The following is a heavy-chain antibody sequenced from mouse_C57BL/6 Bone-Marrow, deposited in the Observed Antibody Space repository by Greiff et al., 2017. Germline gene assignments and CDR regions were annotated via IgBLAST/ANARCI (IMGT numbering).Heavy chain of an antibody. Sequence: EVQLVESGGGLVQPKGSLKLSCAASGFSFNTYAMNWVRQAPGKGLEWVARIRSKSNNYATYYADSVKDRFTISRDDSESMLYLQMNNLKTEDTAMYYCVKDYYGSSSDWYFDVWGTGTTVTVSS. CDR2: IRSKSNNYAT. CDR1: GFSFNTYA. D-gene: IGHD1-1*01. CDR3: VKDYYGSSSDWYFDV. J-gene: IGHJ1*03. V-gene: IGHV10-1*01.